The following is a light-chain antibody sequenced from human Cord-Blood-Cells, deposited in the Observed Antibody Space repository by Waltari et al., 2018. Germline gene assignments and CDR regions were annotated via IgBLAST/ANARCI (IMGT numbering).Light chain of an antibody. CDR3: CSYAGSSTWV. V-gene: IGLV2-23*01. CDR2: EGS. J-gene: IGLJ3*02. Sequence: QSALTQPASVSGSPGQSITISCTGTSSDVGSYNLVSWYQQHPGKAPKLRIYEGSKRPSGVANRFPGPKSGNTAYLTISGLQAEDEADYYCCSYAGSSTWVFGGGTKLTVL. CDR1: SSDVGSYNL.